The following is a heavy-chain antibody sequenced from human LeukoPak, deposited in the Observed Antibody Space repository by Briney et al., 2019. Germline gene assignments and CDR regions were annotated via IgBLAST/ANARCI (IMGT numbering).Heavy chain of an antibody. Sequence: GGSLRLSCAASGFPFSSYSMNWVRQAPGEGLEWVSYISSSRTTSYADSVKGRFTISRDNAKNSLYLQMNSLRAEDTAVYYCAREEWLRLGYYYYYMDVWGKGTTVTISS. CDR1: GFPFSSYS. V-gene: IGHV3-48*04. J-gene: IGHJ6*03. D-gene: IGHD5-12*01. CDR2: ISSSRTT. CDR3: AREEWLRLGYYYYYMDV.